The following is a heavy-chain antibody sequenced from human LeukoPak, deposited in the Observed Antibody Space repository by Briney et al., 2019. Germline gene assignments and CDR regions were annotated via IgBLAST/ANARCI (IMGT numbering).Heavy chain of an antibody. V-gene: IGHV4-61*08. Sequence: PSEPLSPTCTFSGGSISISGYYGSWFRQPQGKGLGGLGYIYYSGSTNYNPSLKSRVTISVDTSKNQFSLKLSSVTAADTAVYYCARASGRDGYNSDYWGQGTLVTVSS. CDR3: ARASGRDGYNSDY. CDR2: IYYSGST. D-gene: IGHD5-24*01. J-gene: IGHJ4*02. CDR1: GGSISISGYY.